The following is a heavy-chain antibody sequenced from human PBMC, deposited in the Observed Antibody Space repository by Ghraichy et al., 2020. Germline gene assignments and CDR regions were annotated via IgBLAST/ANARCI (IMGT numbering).Heavy chain of an antibody. D-gene: IGHD3-16*01. CDR1: GGSISSYY. Sequence: SETLSLTCTVSGGSISSYYWSWIRQPPGKGLEWIGYIYYSGSTNYNPSLKSRVTISVDTSKNQFSLKLSSVTAADTAVYYCARTGDLGVDYWGQGTLVTVSS. V-gene: IGHV4-59*01. CDR3: ARTGDLGVDY. J-gene: IGHJ4*02. CDR2: IYYSGST.